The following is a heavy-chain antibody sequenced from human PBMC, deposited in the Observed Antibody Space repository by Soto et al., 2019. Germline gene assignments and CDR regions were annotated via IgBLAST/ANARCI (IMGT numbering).Heavy chain of an antibody. CDR1: GFTFSSYG. Sequence: GGSLRLSCAASGFTFSSYGMHCVRQAPGKGLEWVAVISYDGSNKYYADSVNGRFTISRDNSKNTLYLQMNSLRAEDTAVYYCAKDQSLQDYYYYGMDVWGQGTTVTVSS. J-gene: IGHJ6*02. V-gene: IGHV3-30*18. CDR2: ISYDGSNK. D-gene: IGHD4-4*01. CDR3: AKDQSLQDYYYYGMDV.